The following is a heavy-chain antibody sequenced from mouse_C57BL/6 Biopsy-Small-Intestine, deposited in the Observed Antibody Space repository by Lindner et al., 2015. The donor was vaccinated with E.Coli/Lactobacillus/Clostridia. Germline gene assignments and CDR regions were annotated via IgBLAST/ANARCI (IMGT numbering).Heavy chain of an antibody. D-gene: IGHD1-1*01. CDR3: ARGDSSGYYFLGWFDP. CDR2: IRVGTGNT. Sequence: SVKVSCKASGYTFSNYAMHWVRQAPGQRLEWMGWIRVGTGNTKYSQKFQGRVTITRGTSASTAYMELSSLRSEDTAVYYCARGDSSGYYFLGWFDPWGQGTLVTVSS. J-gene: IGHJ4*01. CDR1: GYTFSNYA. V-gene: IGHV1-84*02.